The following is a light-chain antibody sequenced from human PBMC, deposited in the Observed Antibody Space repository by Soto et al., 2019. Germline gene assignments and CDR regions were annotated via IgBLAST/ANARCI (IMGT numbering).Light chain of an antibody. V-gene: IGLV2-14*01. J-gene: IGLJ1*01. Sequence: QSALTQPASVSGSPGQSITISCTGTSSDVGVYKYVSWYQQHPGKAPKLMIYEVSNRPSGVSNRFSGSKSGNTASLTISGLQAEDEADYYCSSYTSSSTLYVFGTGTKLTVL. CDR1: SSDVGVYKY. CDR2: EVS. CDR3: SSYTSSSTLYV.